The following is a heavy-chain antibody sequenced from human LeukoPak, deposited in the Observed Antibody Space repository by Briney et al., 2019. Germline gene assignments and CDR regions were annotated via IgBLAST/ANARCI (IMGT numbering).Heavy chain of an antibody. CDR3: ARVGYFVVVPAAMGLDYFDY. D-gene: IGHD2-2*01. CDR1: GGSISSYY. J-gene: IGHJ4*02. CDR2: IYYSGST. V-gene: IGHV4-59*12. Sequence: KPSETLSLTCTVSGGSISSYYWSWIRQPPGKGREWIGYIYYSGSTNYNPSLKSRVTISVDTSKNQFSLKLSSVTAADTAVYYCARVGYFVVVPAAMGLDYFDYWGQGTLVTASS.